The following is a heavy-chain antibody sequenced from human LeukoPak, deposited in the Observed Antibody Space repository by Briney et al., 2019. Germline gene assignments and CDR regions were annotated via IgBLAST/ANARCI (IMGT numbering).Heavy chain of an antibody. J-gene: IGHJ3*02. CDR2: ISTSSSNR. CDR1: GFTFSRCN. D-gene: IGHD4-23*01. Sequence: GGSLRLSCAASGFTFSRCNMNWVRQAPGKGLEWLSYISTSSSNRYYAGSVKGRFTISRDNAKESLYLQLDSLRDEDTAVYCCAGDLGGNDAFDIWGQGTMVIVSS. V-gene: IGHV3-48*02. CDR3: AGDLGGNDAFDI.